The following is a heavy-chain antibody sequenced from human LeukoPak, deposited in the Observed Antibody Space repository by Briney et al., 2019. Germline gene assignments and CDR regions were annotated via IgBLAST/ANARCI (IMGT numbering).Heavy chain of an antibody. V-gene: IGHV3-53*01. CDR3: AREVTNYDFWSGPDAFDI. CDR2: IYSGGST. D-gene: IGHD3-3*01. Sequence: GSLRLSCAASGFTVSSNYMSWVRQAPGKGLEWVSVIYSGGSTYYADSVKGRFTISRDNSKNTLYLQMNSLRAEDTAVYYCAREVTNYDFWSGPDAFDIWGQGTMVTVSS. J-gene: IGHJ3*02. CDR1: GFTVSSNY.